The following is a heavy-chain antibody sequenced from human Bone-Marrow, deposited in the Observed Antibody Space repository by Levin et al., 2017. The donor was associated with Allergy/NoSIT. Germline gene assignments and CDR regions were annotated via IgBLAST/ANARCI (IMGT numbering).Heavy chain of an antibody. D-gene: IGHD5-12*01. J-gene: IGHJ4*02. V-gene: IGHV3-21*01. Sequence: GGSLRLSCAASGFTFSSYSMNWVRQAPGKGLEWVSSISSSSSYIYYADSVKGRFTISRDNAKNSLYLQMNSLRAEDTAVYYCARDGYSGYELGFDYWGQGTLVTVSS. CDR2: ISSSSSYI. CDR3: ARDGYSGYELGFDY. CDR1: GFTFSSYS.